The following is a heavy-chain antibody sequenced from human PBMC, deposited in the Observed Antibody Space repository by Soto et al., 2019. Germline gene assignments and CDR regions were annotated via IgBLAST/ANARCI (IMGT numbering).Heavy chain of an antibody. Sequence: QVQLVQSGDEVKKPGASVKVSCKVSGYIFVNYGIAWVRQAPGQGLEWMGWISPYTGNTHSATKIQGRLTMTTDTSTRTAYMDLGSLTSDDTAVYYCVMVDNYVTPTPQDVWGQGTTVTVSS. CDR3: VMVDNYVTPTPQDV. CDR2: ISPYTGNT. V-gene: IGHV1-18*01. J-gene: IGHJ6*02. D-gene: IGHD3-16*01. CDR1: GYIFVNYG.